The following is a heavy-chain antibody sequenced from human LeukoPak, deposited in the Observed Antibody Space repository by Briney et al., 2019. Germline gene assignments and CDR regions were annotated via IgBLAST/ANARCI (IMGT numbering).Heavy chain of an antibody. D-gene: IGHD2-15*01. J-gene: IGHJ5*01. CDR1: GVTFSDYG. V-gene: IGHV3-30*02. Sequence: VGSLRLSSAASGVTFSDYGMHSVRHAPGKGLWWGAFISNDGSYEYYPDSVKGRFTISRGNSRNALFLQMNSLRAEDTAVYYCAKGGSPSHNWFNSWGQGTLVTVSS. CDR2: ISNDGSYE. CDR3: AKGGSPSHNWFNS.